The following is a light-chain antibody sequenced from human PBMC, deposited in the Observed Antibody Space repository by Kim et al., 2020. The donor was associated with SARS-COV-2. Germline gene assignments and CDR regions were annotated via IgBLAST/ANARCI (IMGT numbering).Light chain of an antibody. CDR3: QQYGSS. CDR2: GAS. Sequence: EIVLTQSPGTLSLSPGERATLSCRASQSVSSSYLAWYQQKPGQAPRLLIYGASSRATGIPDRFSGGGSGTDFTLTISRLEPEDFAVYYCQQYGSSFGQGTKVDIK. J-gene: IGKJ1*01. V-gene: IGKV3-20*01. CDR1: QSVSSSY.